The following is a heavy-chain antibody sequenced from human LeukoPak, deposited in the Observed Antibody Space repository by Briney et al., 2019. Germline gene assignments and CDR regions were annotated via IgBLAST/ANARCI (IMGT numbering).Heavy chain of an antibody. CDR3: ARAARPTNNWFDP. D-gene: IGHD6-6*01. V-gene: IGHV4-4*09. CDR1: GGSISSYY. Sequence: PSETLSLTCTVSGGSISSYYWSWIRQPPGKGLEWIGYIYTSGSTNCNPSLKSRVTISVDTSKNQFSLKLSSVTAADTAVYYCARAARPTNNWFDPWGQGTLVTVSS. J-gene: IGHJ5*02. CDR2: IYTSGST.